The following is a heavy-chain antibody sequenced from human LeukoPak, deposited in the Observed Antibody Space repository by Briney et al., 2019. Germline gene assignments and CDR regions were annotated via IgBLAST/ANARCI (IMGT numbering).Heavy chain of an antibody. V-gene: IGHV3-7*01. Sequence: GGCLTLSRAASGFTLSRYWMSWVRQAPGKGLEWVANIKQDGSEKYYVDSVKGRFTISRDNAKNSLYLQMNSLRAEDTAVYYCARVAYYYDSSGYFGFDYWGQGTLVTVSS. CDR1: GFTLSRYW. J-gene: IGHJ4*02. CDR2: IKQDGSEK. CDR3: ARVAYYYDSSGYFGFDY. D-gene: IGHD3-22*01.